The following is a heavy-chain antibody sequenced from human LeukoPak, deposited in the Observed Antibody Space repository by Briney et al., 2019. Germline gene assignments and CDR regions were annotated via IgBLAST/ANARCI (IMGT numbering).Heavy chain of an antibody. V-gene: IGHV1-2*06. J-gene: IGHJ3*02. CDR1: GYNFNDHH. CDR2: IYPKSGDT. Sequence: ASVKVSCKTSGYNFNDHHVHWVRQAPGQGLEWMGRIYPKSGDTDYPQKFQIRATMTRDTSITTAYMELTSLRSDDTAVYYCARDRSDYYDSSGYYHDAFDIWGQGTMVTVSS. D-gene: IGHD3-22*01. CDR3: ARDRSDYYDSSGYYHDAFDI.